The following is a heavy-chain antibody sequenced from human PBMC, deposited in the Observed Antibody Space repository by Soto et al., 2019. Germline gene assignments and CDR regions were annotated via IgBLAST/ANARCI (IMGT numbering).Heavy chain of an antibody. J-gene: IGHJ5*02. D-gene: IGHD3-10*01. Sequence: QVQLQESGPGLVRPSETLSLSCTVSGDSISRYFWSWIRQSPGKGLEWVGSFYYSGATDYTPSLKSRVTTXVATSKNQLSLRLTSVTAADTAVYYCARPTSGSGKGSWLDPWGQGTLVTVSS. V-gene: IGHV4-59*08. CDR1: GDSISRYF. CDR3: ARPTSGSGKGSWLDP. CDR2: FYYSGAT.